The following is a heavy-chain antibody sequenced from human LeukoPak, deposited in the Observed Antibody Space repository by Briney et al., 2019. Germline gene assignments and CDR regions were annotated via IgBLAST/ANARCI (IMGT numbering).Heavy chain of an antibody. J-gene: IGHJ3*02. CDR2: IYPGDSDT. V-gene: IGHV5-51*01. D-gene: IGHD2-21*02. Sequence: GESLKISCKGSGYSFTGYWIGWVRQMPGKGLEWMGIIYPGDSDTRYSPSFQGQVTIPADKSISTAYLQWSSLKASDTAMYYCARRGCGGDCYSPRSDAFDIWGQGTMVTVSS. CDR3: ARRGCGGDCYSPRSDAFDI. CDR1: GYSFTGYW.